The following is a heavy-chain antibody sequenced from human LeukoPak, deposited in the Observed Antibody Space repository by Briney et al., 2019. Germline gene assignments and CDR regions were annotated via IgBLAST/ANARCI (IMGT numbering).Heavy chain of an antibody. V-gene: IGHV4-39*01. Sequence: SETLSLTCIVSGGSIGNSNYYWAWIRQPPGKGLEWIGSIYYSGSTYYNPSLESRVTISVDTSKNQFSLKLNSVTAADTAVYYCARPHTRGMNFYFLDYWGQGTLVTVSS. CDR2: IYYSGST. J-gene: IGHJ4*02. D-gene: IGHD2/OR15-2a*01. CDR1: GGSIGNSNYY. CDR3: ARPHTRGMNFYFLDY.